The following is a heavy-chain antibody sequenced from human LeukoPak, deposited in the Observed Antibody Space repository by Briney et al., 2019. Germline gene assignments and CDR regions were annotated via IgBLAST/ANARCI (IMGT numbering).Heavy chain of an antibody. CDR1: GGTFSSYA. J-gene: IGHJ4*02. V-gene: IGHV1-69*05. D-gene: IGHD3-22*01. CDR3: ASWYYYDSRNEYYFDY. Sequence: EASVKVSCKASGGTFSSYAISGVRQAPGQGLEWMGGIIPIFGTANYAQKFQGRVTITTDEPTSTAYMELSSLRSEDTAVYYCASWYYYDSRNEYYFDYWGQGTLVTVSS. CDR2: IIPIFGTA.